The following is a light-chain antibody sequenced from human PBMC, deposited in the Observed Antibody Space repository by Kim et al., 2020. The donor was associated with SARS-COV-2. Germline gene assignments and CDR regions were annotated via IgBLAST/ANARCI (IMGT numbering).Light chain of an antibody. CDR3: SSYTSSSTD. Sequence: QSASVSGSPGQSITISCTGTSSDVGGYNYVSWYQQHPGKAPKLMIYDVSKRPSGVSNRFSGSKSGNTASLTISGLQAEDEADYYCSSYTSSSTDFGTGTKVTVL. J-gene: IGLJ1*01. CDR2: DVS. CDR1: SSDVGGYNY. V-gene: IGLV2-14*01.